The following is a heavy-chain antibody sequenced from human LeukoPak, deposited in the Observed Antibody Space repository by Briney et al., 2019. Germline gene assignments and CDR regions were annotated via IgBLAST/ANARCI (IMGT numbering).Heavy chain of an antibody. CDR3: ARDFEATSYYDSSGYYDY. J-gene: IGHJ4*02. D-gene: IGHD3-22*01. CDR1: GFTFSSYA. Sequence: PGGSLRLSCAASGFTFSSYAVHWVRQAPGKELEWVAFTSSDADKKYYADSVKGRFTISRDNSKNTLYLQMNSLRGDDTAVYYCARDFEATSYYDSSGYYDYWGQGTLVTVSS. CDR2: TSSDADKK. V-gene: IGHV3-30*04.